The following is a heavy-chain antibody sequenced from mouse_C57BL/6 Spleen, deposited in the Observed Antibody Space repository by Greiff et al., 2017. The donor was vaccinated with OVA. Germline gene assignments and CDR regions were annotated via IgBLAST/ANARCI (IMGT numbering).Heavy chain of an antibody. CDR2: IYPGGGYT. V-gene: IGHV1-63*01. CDR3: ARKMGAQALFDY. D-gene: IGHD3-2*02. CDR1: GYTFTNYW. Sequence: QVQLQESGAELVRPGTSVKMSCKASGYTFTNYWIGWAKQRPGHGLEWIGDIYPGGGYTNYNEKFKGKATLTADKSSSTAYMQFSSLTSEDSAIYYCARKMGAQALFDYWGQGTTLTVSS. J-gene: IGHJ2*01.